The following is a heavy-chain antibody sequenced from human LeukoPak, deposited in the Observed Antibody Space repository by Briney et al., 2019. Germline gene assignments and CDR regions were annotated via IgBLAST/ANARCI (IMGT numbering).Heavy chain of an antibody. D-gene: IGHD6-13*01. J-gene: IGHJ5*02. CDR3: LQLSGYSSSWLRFDP. CDR2: IYHSGST. Sequence: SETLSLTCTVSGYSISSGYYWGWIRQPPGKGLEWIGSIYHSGSTYYNPSLKSRVTISVDTSKSQFSLKLSSVTAADTAVYYCLQLSGYSSSWLRFDPWGQGTLVTVSS. V-gene: IGHV4-38-2*02. CDR1: GYSISSGYY.